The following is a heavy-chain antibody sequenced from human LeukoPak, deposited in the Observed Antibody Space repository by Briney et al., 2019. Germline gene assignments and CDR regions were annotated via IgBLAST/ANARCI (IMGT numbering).Heavy chain of an antibody. CDR2: ISSSGSTK. CDR1: GFTFSSYE. CDR3: ATVYGSGWYADH. V-gene: IGHV3-48*03. J-gene: IGHJ4*02. Sequence: GGSLRLSCAASGFTFSSYEMNWVRQAPGKGLEWVSYISSSGSTKFYEDSVKGRFTISRDNARNSLYLQMNSLRAEDTAVYYCATVYGSGWYADHWGQGTLVTVSS. D-gene: IGHD6-19*01.